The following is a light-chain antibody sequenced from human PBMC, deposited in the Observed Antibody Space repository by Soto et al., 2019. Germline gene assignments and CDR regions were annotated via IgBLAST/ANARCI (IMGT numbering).Light chain of an antibody. CDR3: QQSFSQPWT. Sequence: DIQMTQSPSSLSASVGDRVTITCRASQSISTYVNWYQQKPGKAPNLLIFGASRLQSGLPSRFSGSRSPTDFTLTSSSLRPEDFATYFCQQSFSQPWTFGQGTKVEIK. V-gene: IGKV1-39*01. CDR2: GAS. CDR1: QSISTY. J-gene: IGKJ1*01.